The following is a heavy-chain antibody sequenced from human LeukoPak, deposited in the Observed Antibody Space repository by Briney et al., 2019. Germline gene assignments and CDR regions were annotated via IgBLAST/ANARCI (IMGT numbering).Heavy chain of an antibody. CDR3: ARLRGSTRGGWFDP. V-gene: IGHV4-39*01. CDR1: GGSISSSSYY. CDR2: IYYSGST. J-gene: IGHJ5*02. Sequence: TPSETLSLTCTVSGGSISSSSYYWGWLRQPPGKGLEWIGSIYYSGSTYYNPSLKSRVTISVDTSKNQFSLNLSSVTAADTAIYYCARLRGSTRGGWFDPWGQGILVTVSS. D-gene: IGHD3-10*01.